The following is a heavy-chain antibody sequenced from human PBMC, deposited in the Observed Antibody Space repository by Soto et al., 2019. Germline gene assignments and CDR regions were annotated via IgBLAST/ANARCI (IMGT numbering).Heavy chain of an antibody. V-gene: IGHV2-5*02. J-gene: IGHJ4*02. CDR1: GFSLTTTRMG. CDR2: IYWDDDK. Sequence: QITLKESGPPLVRPAQTLTLTCAFSGFSLTTTRMGVAWIRQPPGKALEWLELIYWDDDKRYSPSLKNRLTGSKETSTNRVVLTITNISPDDTGTYFCAHAGDFDLMSFDRWGPGTLVTVYS. CDR3: AHAGDFDLMSFDR.